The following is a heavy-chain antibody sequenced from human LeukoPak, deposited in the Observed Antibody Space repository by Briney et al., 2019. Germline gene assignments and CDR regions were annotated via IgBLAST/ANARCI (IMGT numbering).Heavy chain of an antibody. V-gene: IGHV1-24*01. D-gene: IGHD2-2*01. J-gene: IGHJ6*02. CDR3: ATYCSSTSCYSREPYYYYYGMDV. CDR2: FDPEDGET. Sequence: ASVKVSCKVSGYTLTELSMRWVRQAPGKGLEWMGGFDPEDGETIYAQKFQGRVTMTEDTSTDTAYMELSSLRSEDTAVYYCATYCSSTSCYSREPYYYYYGMDVWGQGTTVTVSS. CDR1: GYTLTELS.